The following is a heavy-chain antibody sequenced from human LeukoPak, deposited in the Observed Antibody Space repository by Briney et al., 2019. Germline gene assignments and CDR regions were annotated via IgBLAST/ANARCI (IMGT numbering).Heavy chain of an antibody. J-gene: IGHJ4*02. D-gene: IGHD5-24*01. V-gene: IGHV4-4*09. CDR2: IYTSGST. CDR1: GGSISSYY. CDR3: ARAEMAIITPHFDY. Sequence: SETLSLTCTVSGGSISSYYWSWIRQPPGKGLEWIGYIYTSGSTNYNPSLKSRVTISVDTSKNQFSLKLSSVTAADTAVYYCARAEMAIITPHFDYWGQGTLVTVSS.